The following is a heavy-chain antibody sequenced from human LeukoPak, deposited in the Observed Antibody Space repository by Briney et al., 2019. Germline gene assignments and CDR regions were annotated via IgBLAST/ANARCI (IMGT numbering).Heavy chain of an antibody. Sequence: PGGSLRLSCAASGFTFSNYELNWVRQAPGKALEWFSYISRSGRNIYYADSVKGRFTIYRDNAKNSLYLQINSLRAEHTAVYYCARDLVQLWSKDYWGQGTLVTVSS. CDR2: ISRSGRNI. CDR3: ARDLVQLWSKDY. J-gene: IGHJ4*02. CDR1: GFTFSNYE. V-gene: IGHV3-48*03. D-gene: IGHD5-18*01.